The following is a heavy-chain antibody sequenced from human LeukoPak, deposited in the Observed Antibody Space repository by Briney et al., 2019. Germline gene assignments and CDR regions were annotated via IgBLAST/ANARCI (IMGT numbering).Heavy chain of an antibody. J-gene: IGHJ4*02. Sequence: GGSLRLPCAVSGITFSSSAISWVRQAPGQGLEWMGGIIPIFGSANYAQNFQGRVTITADESTITAYMELSSLRSEDTAVYYCARAQGPSFDYWGQGTLVTVSS. V-gene: IGHV1-69*01. CDR3: ARAQGPSFDY. CDR2: IIPIFGSA. CDR1: GITFSSSA.